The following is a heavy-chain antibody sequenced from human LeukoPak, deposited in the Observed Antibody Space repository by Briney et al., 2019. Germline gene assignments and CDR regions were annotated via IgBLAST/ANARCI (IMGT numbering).Heavy chain of an antibody. CDR2: IIPIFGTA. J-gene: IGHJ3*02. D-gene: IGHD2-2*02. CDR1: GGTFSSYA. CDR3: ARGDCSSTSCYNVHAFDI. Sequence: SVKVSCKASGGTFSSYAISWVRQAPGQGLEWMGGIIPIFGTANYAQKFQGRVTITADESTSTAYMELSSLRSEDTAVYYCARGDCSSTSCYNVHAFDIWGQGTMVTVSS. V-gene: IGHV1-69*01.